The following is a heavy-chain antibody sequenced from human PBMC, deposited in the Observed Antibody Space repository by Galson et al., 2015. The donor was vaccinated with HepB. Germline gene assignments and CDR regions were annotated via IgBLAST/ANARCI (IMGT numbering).Heavy chain of an antibody. Sequence: SLRLSCAASGFTFSSYSMNWVRQAPGKGLEWVSYISSSSSTIYYADPVKGRFTISRDNAKNSLYLQMNSLRDEDTAVYYCARAPPSYYYDSSGFSRRQLYFDLWGRGTLVTVSS. CDR2: ISSSSSTI. CDR3: ARAPPSYYYDSSGFSRRQLYFDL. CDR1: GFTFSSYS. D-gene: IGHD3-22*01. J-gene: IGHJ2*01. V-gene: IGHV3-48*02.